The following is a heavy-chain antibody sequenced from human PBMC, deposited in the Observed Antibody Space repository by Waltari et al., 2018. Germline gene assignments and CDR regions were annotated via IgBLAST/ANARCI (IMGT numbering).Heavy chain of an antibody. CDR3: AREGSMGSGSSLDY. Sequence: QVQLVQSGAEVKKPGSSVKVSCKASGGTFSSYAISRVRQAPGQGLEWMGGIIPILGIANYAQKFQGRVTITADKSTSTAYMELSSLRSEDTAVYYCAREGSMGSGSSLDYWGQGTLVTVSS. D-gene: IGHD3-10*01. V-gene: IGHV1-69*10. CDR2: IIPILGIA. J-gene: IGHJ4*02. CDR1: GGTFSSYA.